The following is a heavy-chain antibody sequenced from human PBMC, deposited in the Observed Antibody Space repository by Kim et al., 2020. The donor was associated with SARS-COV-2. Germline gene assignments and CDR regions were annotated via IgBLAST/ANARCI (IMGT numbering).Heavy chain of an antibody. Sequence: GESLKISCKGSGYSFTSYWISWVRQMPGKGLEWMGRIDPSDSYTNYSPSFQGHVTISADKSISTAYLQWSSLKASDTAMYYCARQGVSEGPYYYYGMDVWGQGTTVTVSS. D-gene: IGHD3-10*01. J-gene: IGHJ6*02. CDR2: IDPSDSYT. CDR1: GYSFTSYW. V-gene: IGHV5-10-1*01. CDR3: ARQGVSEGPYYYYGMDV.